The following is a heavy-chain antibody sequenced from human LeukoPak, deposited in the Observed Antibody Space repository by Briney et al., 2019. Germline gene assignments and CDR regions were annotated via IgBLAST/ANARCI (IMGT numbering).Heavy chain of an antibody. CDR3: ASTGAYYHDSSGYFPFDY. CDR1: GGSISSYY. Sequence: SETLSLTCTVSGGSISSYYWSWIRQPPGKGLEWIGYIYYSGSTNYNPSLKSRVTISVDTSKNQFSLKLSSVTAADTAVYYCASTGAYYHDSSGYFPFDYWGQGTLVTVSS. V-gene: IGHV4-59*01. CDR2: IYYSGST. J-gene: IGHJ4*02. D-gene: IGHD3-22*01.